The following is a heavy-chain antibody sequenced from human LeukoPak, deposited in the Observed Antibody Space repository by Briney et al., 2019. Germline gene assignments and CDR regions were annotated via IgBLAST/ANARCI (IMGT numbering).Heavy chain of an antibody. D-gene: IGHD6-13*01. CDR1: GESLCGYY. CDR2: IICSGST. CDR3: ARGVHCSSWNPCCYFCGRDV. J-gene: IGHJ6*02. V-gene: IGHV4-34*01. Sequence: PTETLSLTCAIYGESLCGYYWSSIRQPRGKGLEWVGQIICSGSTNSNPSLKSRVTISVDTYKNLFSEKLRAVTAADTVVYYGARGVHCSSWNPCCYFCGRDVWGQGTTVTVPS.